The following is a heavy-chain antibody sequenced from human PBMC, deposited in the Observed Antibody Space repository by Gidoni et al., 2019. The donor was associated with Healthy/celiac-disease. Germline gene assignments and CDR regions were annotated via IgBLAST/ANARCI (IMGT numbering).Heavy chain of an antibody. J-gene: IGHJ4*02. V-gene: IGHV3-64D*08. CDR3: VKDSQVARPAAFDY. D-gene: IGHD5-12*01. CDR1: GLTFSRYA. CDR2: ISSNGGIT. Sequence: EVQLVESGGGLVQPGGSLRLSCSASGLTFSRYAMHWVRQAPGKGLEYVSAISSNGGITYYADSVKGRFTISRDNSKNTLYLQMSSLRAEDTAVYYCVKDSQVARPAAFDYWGQGTLVTVSS.